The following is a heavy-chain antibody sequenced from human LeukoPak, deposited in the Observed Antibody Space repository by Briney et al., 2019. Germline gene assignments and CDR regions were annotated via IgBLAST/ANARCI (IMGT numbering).Heavy chain of an antibody. CDR1: GFTFSSHG. CDR3: AKDSTGSIDY. J-gene: IGHJ4*02. D-gene: IGHD3-9*01. V-gene: IGHV3-30*18. Sequence: GGSLRLSCAASGFTFSSHGMHWVRQAPGKGLEWVAVISYDGSNKYYADSVKGRFTISRDNSKNTLYLQMNSLRAEDTAVYYCAKDSTGSIDYWGQGTLVTVSS. CDR2: ISYDGSNK.